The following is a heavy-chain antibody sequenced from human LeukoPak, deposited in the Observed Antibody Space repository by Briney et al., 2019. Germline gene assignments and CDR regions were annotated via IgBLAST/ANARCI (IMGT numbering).Heavy chain of an antibody. CDR1: GFTFGDYG. J-gene: IGHJ4*02. D-gene: IGHD3-22*01. V-gene: IGHV3-49*04. Sequence: GGSLRLSCTASGFTFGDYGMSWVRQAPGEGLEWVGFIRSKPYGGTTEYAASVKGRFTISRDDSESIAYLQMNSLKTEDTAVYYRTSGDYYDSSGYYLLFDYWGQGTLVTVSS. CDR2: IRSKPYGGTT. CDR3: TSGDYYDSSGYYLLFDY.